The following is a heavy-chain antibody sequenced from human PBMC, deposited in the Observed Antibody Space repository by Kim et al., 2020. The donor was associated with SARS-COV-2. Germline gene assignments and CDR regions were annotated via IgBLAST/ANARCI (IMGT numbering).Heavy chain of an antibody. V-gene: IGHV3-73*01. CDR1: GFTFSGSA. CDR2: IRSKANSYAT. D-gene: IGHD6-13*01. J-gene: IGHJ4*02. CDR3: TRHGPYSGSSWTGVDY. Sequence: GGSLRLSCAASGFTFSGSAMHWVRQASGKGLEWVGRIRSKANSYATAYAASVKGRFTISRDGSKNTAYLQMNSLKTEDTAVYYCTRHGPYSGSSWTGVDYWGQGTLVTVSS.